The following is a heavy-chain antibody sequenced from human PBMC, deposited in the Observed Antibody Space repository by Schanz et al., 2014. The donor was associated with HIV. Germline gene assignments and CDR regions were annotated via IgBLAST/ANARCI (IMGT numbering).Heavy chain of an antibody. V-gene: IGHV1-8*01. CDR2: MNPNSGNT. J-gene: IGHJ5*02. Sequence: QVQLVQSGAEVKKPGASVKVSCKASGYTFSNYDINWVRQATGQGLEWMGWMNPNSGNTGYAQKFQGRVTMTRNTSISTAYMELRGLTSEDTAVYFCARARAKIEGRPVGNWFDPWGQGTLVTVSS. CDR1: GYTFSNYD. D-gene: IGHD6-6*01. CDR3: ARARAKIEGRPVGNWFDP.